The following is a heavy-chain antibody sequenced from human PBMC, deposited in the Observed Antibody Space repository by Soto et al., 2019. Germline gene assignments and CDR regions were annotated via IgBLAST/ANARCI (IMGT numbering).Heavy chain of an antibody. J-gene: IGHJ4*02. CDR3: ARRYCTNGVCYGVGY. D-gene: IGHD2-8*01. V-gene: IGHV1-8*01. CDR2: MNPISGNT. CDR1: GYTFTSYD. Sequence: QVQLVQSGAEVKKPGASVKVSCKASGYTFTSYDINWVRQATGQGLEWMGWMNPISGNTGYAQKCQGRVTMTRNTSISTAYMELSSLRSEDTAVYYCARRYCTNGVCYGVGYWGQGTLVTVSS.